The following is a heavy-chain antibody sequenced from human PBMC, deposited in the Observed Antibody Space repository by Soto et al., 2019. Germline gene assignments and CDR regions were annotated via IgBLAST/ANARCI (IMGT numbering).Heavy chain of an antibody. J-gene: IGHJ6*02. CDR2: INAGNGNT. Sequence: QVQLVQSGAEVKKPGASVKVSCKASGYTFASYAMHWVRQAPGQRLEWMGWINAGNGNTKYSQKFQGRVTITRDTSASTAYMELTSLRSEDTAVYYCARSRRLPTPYGMDVWGQGTTVTVSS. D-gene: IGHD4-17*01. V-gene: IGHV1-3*01. CDR3: ARSRRLPTPYGMDV. CDR1: GYTFASYA.